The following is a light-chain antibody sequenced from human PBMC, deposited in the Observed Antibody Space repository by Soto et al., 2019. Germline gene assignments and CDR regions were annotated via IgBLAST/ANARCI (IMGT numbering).Light chain of an antibody. CDR1: HIVMKY. CDR3: QQYNNWPLP. CDR2: GAS. J-gene: IGKJ4*01. Sequence: VMTQSPATLSVSPGERATLSCRASHIVMKYLAWYQQKPGQAPRLLIYGASTRATGIPATFSGSGSGTEFTLTISSLQSEDFAGYYCQQYNNWPLPFGGGTKVDIK. V-gene: IGKV3-15*01.